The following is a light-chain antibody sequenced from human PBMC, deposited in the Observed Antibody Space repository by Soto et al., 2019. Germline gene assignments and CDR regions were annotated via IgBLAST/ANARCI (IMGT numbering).Light chain of an antibody. CDR2: GAS. CDR3: QQYGRSPKT. J-gene: IGKJ1*01. Sequence: EIVLTQSPGTLSLSPGERATLSCRASQSITSNYLAWYQQKPGQAPRLLIHGASNRAPGIPDRFSGSGSGTDFTLTISRLEPEDFAVYYCQQYGRSPKTFGQGTKVEIK. CDR1: QSITSNY. V-gene: IGKV3-20*01.